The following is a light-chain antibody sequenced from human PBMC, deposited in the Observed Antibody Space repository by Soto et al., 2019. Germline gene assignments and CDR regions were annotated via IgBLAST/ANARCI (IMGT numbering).Light chain of an antibody. V-gene: IGLV2-23*01. J-gene: IGLJ1*01. CDR3: CSYVGASTYV. Sequence: QSALTQPASVSGSPGQSITISCTGTNSDVGIYNLVSWYQHHPGKAPKLMIYEANKRPSGVSNRFSGSKSGNTASLTISGLQAEDEGDYYCCSYVGASTYVFGTGTKLTVL. CDR2: EAN. CDR1: NSDVGIYNL.